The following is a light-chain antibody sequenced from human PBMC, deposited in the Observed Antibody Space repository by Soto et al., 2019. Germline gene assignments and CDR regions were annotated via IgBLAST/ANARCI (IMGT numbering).Light chain of an antibody. CDR3: GAYDSSLSAVL. CDR2: DNN. J-gene: IGLJ2*01. V-gene: IGLV1-51*01. CDR1: SSNIGSNS. Sequence: QSVLTQPPSVSAAPGQKVTISCSGSSSNIGSNSVSWYQHLPGTAPKVLIYDNNNRPSGIPDRFSGSRSGTSATLDITGLQAGDEAYYYCGAYDSSLSAVLFGGGTKVTVL.